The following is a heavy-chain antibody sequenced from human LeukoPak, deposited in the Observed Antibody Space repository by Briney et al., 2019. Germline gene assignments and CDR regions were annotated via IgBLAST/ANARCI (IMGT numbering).Heavy chain of an antibody. V-gene: IGHV4-34*01. CDR1: GGSFSGSY. Sequence: SETLSLTCAVYGGSFSGSYWSWIRPPPGKGLEWIGEINHSGSTNYNPSLKSRVTISVDTSKNQFSLKLSSVTAADTAVYYCARDVDSGYVTANWFDPWGQGTLVTVSS. CDR2: INHSGST. D-gene: IGHD5-12*01. J-gene: IGHJ5*02. CDR3: ARDVDSGYVTANWFDP.